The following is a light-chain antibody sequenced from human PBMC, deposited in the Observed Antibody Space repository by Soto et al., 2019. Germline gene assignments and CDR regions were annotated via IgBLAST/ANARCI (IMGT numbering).Light chain of an antibody. CDR2: DAS. V-gene: IGKV1-39*01. CDR3: QQSDSTPYT. J-gene: IGKJ2*01. CDR1: QTISTY. Sequence: DIPMTQCPSSLSASVGDRVTITCRASQTISTYLNWYQQKPGKAPRLLIYDASSLLSGVPSRFSGSGSGTDFTLTIASLQPEDFSTYYCQQSDSTPYTFGQGTKVEI.